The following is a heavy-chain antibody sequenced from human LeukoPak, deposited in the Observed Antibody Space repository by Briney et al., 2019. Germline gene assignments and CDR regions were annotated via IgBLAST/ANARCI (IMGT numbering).Heavy chain of an antibody. V-gene: IGHV3-74*01. CDR2: INPGGSSI. CDR3: ARSNQADDY. Sequence: PGRSLRLSCAASGFTFSSYWMHWVGKVQGKGLVWVARINPGGSSITYADSVKGRFTISRDNAKNTLYLQMDSLRAEDTGVYYCARSNQADDYWGQGTLVTVSS. D-gene: IGHD1-14*01. J-gene: IGHJ4*02. CDR1: GFTFSSYW.